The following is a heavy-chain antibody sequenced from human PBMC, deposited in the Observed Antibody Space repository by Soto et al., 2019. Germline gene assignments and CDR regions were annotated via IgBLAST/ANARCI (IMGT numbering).Heavy chain of an antibody. CDR1: GFTFSSYS. V-gene: IGHV3-48*02. Sequence: GGSLRLSCAASGFTFSSYSMNWVRQAPGKGLEWVSYISSSSTIYYADSVKGRFTISRDNAKNSLYLQMNSLRDEDTAVYYCERVDSSGYQDYWGQGTLVTVSS. J-gene: IGHJ4*02. CDR3: ERVDSSGYQDY. CDR2: ISSSSTI. D-gene: IGHD3-22*01.